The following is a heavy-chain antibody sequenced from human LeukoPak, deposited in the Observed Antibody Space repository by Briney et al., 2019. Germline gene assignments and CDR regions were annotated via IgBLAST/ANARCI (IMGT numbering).Heavy chain of an antibody. Sequence: GGSLRLSCGASGFTFSHYGMHWVRQAPGKGLEWVAVVWDDGINKFYADSVKGRFTISRDNSKHTVSLHMNSLRAEDTAVYYCVKEPAPYSLGDASSKGTTVTVSS. CDR3: VKEPAPYSLGDA. V-gene: IGHV3-33*06. CDR2: VWDDGINK. D-gene: IGHD5-18*01. J-gene: IGHJ6*04. CDR1: GFTFSHYG.